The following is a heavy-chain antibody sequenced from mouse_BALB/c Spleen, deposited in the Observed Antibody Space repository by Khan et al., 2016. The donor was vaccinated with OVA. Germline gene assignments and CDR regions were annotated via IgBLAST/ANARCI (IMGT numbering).Heavy chain of an antibody. J-gene: IGHJ3*01. Sequence: QVQLKESGAELARPGASVKLSCKASGYTFTDYYINWVKQRTGQGLEWIGEISPGSGDTYYNEKFKGKATLTADKSYSTVYMQLSSLNADASAVYFCARRNYFGYTFAYWGQGTLVTVSA. D-gene: IGHD1-2*01. CDR3: ARRNYFGYTFAY. CDR1: GYTFTDYY. V-gene: IGHV1-77*01. CDR2: ISPGSGDT.